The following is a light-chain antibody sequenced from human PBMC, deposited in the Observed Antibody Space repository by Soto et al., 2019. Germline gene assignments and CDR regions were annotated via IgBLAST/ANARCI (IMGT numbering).Light chain of an antibody. CDR2: GAS. J-gene: IGKJ1*01. Sequence: EIVMTQSPATLSVSPGERATLSCRASQSIRSTLAWYQQKPGQAPRLLIYGASTRATGIPARFSGSGSGTEFTLTISSLQSEDFAVYYCQQYGSSPRAFGQGTKVDIK. V-gene: IGKV3-15*01. CDR1: QSIRST. CDR3: QQYGSSPRA.